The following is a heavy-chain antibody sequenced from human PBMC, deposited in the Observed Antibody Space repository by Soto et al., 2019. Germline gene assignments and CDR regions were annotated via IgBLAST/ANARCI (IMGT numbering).Heavy chain of an antibody. J-gene: IGHJ6*02. D-gene: IGHD6-19*01. CDR1: GYNFKTYG. V-gene: IGHV1-18*01. CDR3: ARFGTPGIAVAGIYYYNGMDV. CDR2: ISAYNGNT. Sequence: QVQLVPSGAEVKKPGASVKVSCEASGYNFKTYGINWVRQAPGQGLEWMGWISAYNGNTNYVQKFQGRATMTTDKSKGTAYMELRGLRSDDTAVYYCARFGTPGIAVAGIYYYNGMDVWGPGTTVTVS.